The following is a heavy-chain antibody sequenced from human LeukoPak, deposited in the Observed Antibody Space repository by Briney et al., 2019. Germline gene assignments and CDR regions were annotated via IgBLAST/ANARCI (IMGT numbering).Heavy chain of an antibody. V-gene: IGHV4-34*01. J-gene: IGHJ4*02. D-gene: IGHD3-3*01. Sequence: PSETLSLTCTVSSGSFRTYYWSWIRQPPGKGLEWIGEINHSGSTNYNPSLKSRVTISVDTSKNQFSLKLSSVTAADTAVYYCARGRLHYDFWSGYYPHFDYWGQGTLVTVSS. CDR1: SGSFRTYY. CDR3: ARGRLHYDFWSGYYPHFDY. CDR2: INHSGST.